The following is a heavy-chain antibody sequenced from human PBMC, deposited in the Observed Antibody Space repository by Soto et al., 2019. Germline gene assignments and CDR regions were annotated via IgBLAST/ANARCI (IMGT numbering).Heavy chain of an antibody. J-gene: IGHJ5*02. CDR1: GGSFSGYY. Sequence: SETLSLTCAVYGGSFSGYYWSWIRQPPGKGLEWIGEINHSGSTTYNPSLKSRVTISVDTSNNQFSLTMSSVTAADTAVYYCARHWRRDDFVDPGGQGTLVTVSS. V-gene: IGHV4-34*01. CDR2: INHSGST. D-gene: IGHD3-3*01. CDR3: ARHWRRDDFVDP.